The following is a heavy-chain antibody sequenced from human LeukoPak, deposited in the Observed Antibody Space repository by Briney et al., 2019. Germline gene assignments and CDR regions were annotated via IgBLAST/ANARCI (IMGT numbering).Heavy chain of an antibody. Sequence: GGSLSLSCAASGFSFSNYAMSWVRQAPGKGLEWVSGLSGSGGSTYYADSVKGRFTISRDNSKNTLYLQMNSLRAEDTAVYYCAKCTTRNSHYPIDSWGQGTLVTVSS. CDR2: LSGSGGST. V-gene: IGHV3-23*01. CDR3: AKCTTRNSHYPIDS. CDR1: GFSFSNYA. D-gene: IGHD4-17*01. J-gene: IGHJ5*01.